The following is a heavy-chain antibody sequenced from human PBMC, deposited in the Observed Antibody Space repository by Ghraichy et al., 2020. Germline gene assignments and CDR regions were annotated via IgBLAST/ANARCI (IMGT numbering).Heavy chain of an antibody. CDR3: ARGGTTRAFDY. Sequence: GGSLRLSCAASGFTVSSNYMSWVRQGPGKGLEWVSVIYSGGSTYYADSVKGRFTISRDNSKNTLYLQMNSLRVEDTAVYYCARGGTTRAFDYWGQGALVTVSS. CDR2: IYSGGST. D-gene: IGHD1-14*01. CDR1: GFTVSSNY. J-gene: IGHJ4*02. V-gene: IGHV3-53*01.